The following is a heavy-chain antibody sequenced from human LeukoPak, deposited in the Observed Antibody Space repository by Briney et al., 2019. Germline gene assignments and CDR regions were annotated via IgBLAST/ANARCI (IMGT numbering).Heavy chain of an antibody. CDR3: AKEQGGYDQAS. V-gene: IGHV4-59*01. CDR1: GGSFSGYY. Sequence: PSETLSLTCTVSGGSFSGYYWSWIRQPPGKGLEWIGYVSYSGNTNYNPSLKSRVTISVDTSKNQFSLNLSSVTAADTAVYYCAKEQGGYDQASWGQGTLVTVSS. J-gene: IGHJ5*02. CDR2: VSYSGNT. D-gene: IGHD5-12*01.